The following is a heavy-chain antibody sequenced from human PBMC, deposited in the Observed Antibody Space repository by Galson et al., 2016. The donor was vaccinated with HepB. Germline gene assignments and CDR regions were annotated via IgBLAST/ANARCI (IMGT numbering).Heavy chain of an antibody. V-gene: IGHV1-69*04. CDR2: IIPILGMT. D-gene: IGHD4-11*01. CDR3: ARTTASNSVAWTDDY. CDR1: GGTFFNYA. Sequence: SVKVSCKASGGTFFNYAVSWVRQAPGQGLEWMGRIIPILGMTNYAQTFQGRVTITADKSTTTAYMELTSLRSEDTAVYFCARTTASNSVAWTDDYWGQGTLVTVSS. J-gene: IGHJ4*02.